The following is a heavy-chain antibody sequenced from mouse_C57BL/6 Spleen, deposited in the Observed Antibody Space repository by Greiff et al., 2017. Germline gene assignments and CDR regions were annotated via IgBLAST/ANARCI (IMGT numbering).Heavy chain of an antibody. CDR1: GYAFTNYL. CDR3: AREDGPFAY. V-gene: IGHV1-54*01. J-gene: IGHJ3*01. CDR2: INPGSGGT. Sequence: QVQLQQSGAELVRPGTSVKVSCKASGYAFTNYLIEWVKQRPGQGLEWIGVINPGSGGTNYNEKFKGKGTLTADKSSSTAYMQLSSLTSEDSAVYFCAREDGPFAYWGQGTLVTVSA. D-gene: IGHD2-3*01.